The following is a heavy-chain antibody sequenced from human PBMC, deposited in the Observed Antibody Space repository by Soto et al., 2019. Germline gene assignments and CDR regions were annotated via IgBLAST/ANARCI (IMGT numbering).Heavy chain of an antibody. CDR1: GFTVSSHA. D-gene: IGHD2-15*01. CDR2: VTADGGT. J-gene: IGHJ3*02. V-gene: IGHV3-23*01. Sequence: EVQVLESGGGLVQPGGSLRLSCEGSGFTVSSHAMTWIRQAPGKGPEWVSTVTADGGTYYADSVKGRFAMSRDTSENTLYLRMNSLGAEVTAAYYCAPHVSCSGGSCQYDAFAIRGQVTMVSVSS. CDR3: APHVSCSGGSCQYDAFAI.